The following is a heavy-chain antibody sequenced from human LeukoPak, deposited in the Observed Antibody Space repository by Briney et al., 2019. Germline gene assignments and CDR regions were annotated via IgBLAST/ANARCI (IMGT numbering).Heavy chain of an antibody. V-gene: IGHV3-49*04. CDR1: GFTFGDYA. J-gene: IGHJ2*01. D-gene: IGHD6-19*01. CDR3: ARAKGGWYSYWYFDL. Sequence: PGGSLRLSCTASGFTFGDYAMSWVRQAPGKGLEWVGFIRSKAYGGTTEYAASVKGRFTISRDDSKSIAYLQMNSLKTEDTAVYYCARAKGGWYSYWYFDLWGRGTLVTVPS. CDR2: IRSKAYGGTT.